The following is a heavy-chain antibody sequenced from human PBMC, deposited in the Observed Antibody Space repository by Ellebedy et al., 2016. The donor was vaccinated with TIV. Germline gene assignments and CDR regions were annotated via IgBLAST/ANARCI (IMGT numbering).Heavy chain of an antibody. CDR2: ISAHYGNT. CDR3: ARYAGSYADY. Sequence: ASVKVSCKASGYTFTSYGISWVRQAPGQGLEWMGWISAHYGNTYHAQKFQGRVTMTTDTSTNTAYMELRTLTTDDTAMFYCARYAGSYADYWGQGTLVTVSS. J-gene: IGHJ4*02. V-gene: IGHV1-18*01. D-gene: IGHD1-26*01. CDR1: GYTFTSYG.